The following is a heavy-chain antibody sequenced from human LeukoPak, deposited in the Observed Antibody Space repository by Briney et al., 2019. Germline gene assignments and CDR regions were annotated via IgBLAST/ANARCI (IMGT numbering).Heavy chain of an antibody. CDR1: GYTFTSYD. J-gene: IGHJ4*02. CDR3: VREITRATTYFDS. CDR2: MNPNNGDT. D-gene: IGHD1-26*01. Sequence: ASVKVSCKASGYTFTSYDINWVRQATGQGLEWMGWMNPNNGDTNYAQKFPGRVTLTRDTSIGTAYMELSSLRSDDTAMYYCVREITRATTYFDSWGQGTLVTVSS. V-gene: IGHV1-2*02.